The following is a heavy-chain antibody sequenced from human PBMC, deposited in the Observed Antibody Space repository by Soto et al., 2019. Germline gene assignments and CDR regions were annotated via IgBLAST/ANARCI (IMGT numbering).Heavy chain of an antibody. CDR1: GFTFTSSA. Sequence: QMQLVQSGPEVKKPGTSVKVSCKASGFTFTSSAVQWVRQARGQRLEWIGWIVVGSGNTNYAQKFQERVTITRDMSTSTAYMELSSLRSEDTAVYYCAAERGYSYGVGTYWGQGTLVTVSS. D-gene: IGHD5-18*01. V-gene: IGHV1-58*01. CDR2: IVVGSGNT. J-gene: IGHJ4*02. CDR3: AAERGYSYGVGTY.